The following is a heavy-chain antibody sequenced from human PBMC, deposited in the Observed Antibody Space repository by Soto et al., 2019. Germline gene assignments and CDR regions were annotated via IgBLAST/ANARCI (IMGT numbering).Heavy chain of an antibody. CDR1: GFTFSSYA. V-gene: IGHV3-30-3*01. CDR3: ARDQEWLGYYYYGMDV. CDR2: ISYDGSNK. Sequence: QVQLVESGGGVVQPGRSLRLSCAASGFTFSSYAMHWVRQAPGKGLEWVAVISYDGSNKYYADSVKGRFTISRDNSKNPLYLQMNSLRAEDTAVYYCARDQEWLGYYYYGMDVWGQGTTVTVSS. D-gene: IGHD6-19*01. J-gene: IGHJ6*02.